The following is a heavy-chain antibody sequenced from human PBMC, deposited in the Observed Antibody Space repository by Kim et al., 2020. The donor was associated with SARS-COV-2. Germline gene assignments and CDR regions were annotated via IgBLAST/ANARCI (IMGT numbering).Heavy chain of an antibody. Sequence: GESLRLSCAASGFTFSNAWMSWVRQAPGKGLEWVGRIKSKTDGGTTDYAAPVKGRFTISRDDSKNTLYLQMNSLKTEDTAVYYCTTESSSSGWYLENWFDPWGQGTLVTVSS. CDR1: GFTFSNAW. V-gene: IGHV3-15*01. CDR3: TTESSSSGWYLENWFDP. D-gene: IGHD6-19*01. CDR2: IKSKTDGGTT. J-gene: IGHJ5*02.